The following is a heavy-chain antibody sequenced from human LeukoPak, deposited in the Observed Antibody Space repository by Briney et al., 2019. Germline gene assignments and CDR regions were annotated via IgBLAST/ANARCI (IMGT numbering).Heavy chain of an antibody. CDR1: GYTFTGYY. Sequence: ASVKVSCKASGYTFTGYYMHWVRQAPGQGLEWMGWINPNSGGTNYAQKFQGRVTMTRDTSISTAYMELSRLRSDDTAVYYCAREIGLTTAEQDAFDIWGQGTMVTVSS. CDR2: INPNSGGT. V-gene: IGHV1-2*02. D-gene: IGHD4-17*01. J-gene: IGHJ3*02. CDR3: AREIGLTTAEQDAFDI.